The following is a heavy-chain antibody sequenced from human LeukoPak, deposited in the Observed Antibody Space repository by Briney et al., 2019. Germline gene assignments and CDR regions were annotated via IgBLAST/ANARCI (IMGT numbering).Heavy chain of an antibody. CDR1: GFTFSSYS. Sequence: PGGSLRLSCAASGFTFSSYSMNWVRQAPGKGLEWVSYISSSSSTIYYADSVKGRFTISRDNAKNSLYLQMNSLRAEDTAVYYCARGEGMYSSGYYFDYGGQGPLVTVSS. V-gene: IGHV3-48*01. D-gene: IGHD6-19*01. J-gene: IGHJ4*02. CDR2: ISSSSSTI. CDR3: ARGEGMYSSGYYFDY.